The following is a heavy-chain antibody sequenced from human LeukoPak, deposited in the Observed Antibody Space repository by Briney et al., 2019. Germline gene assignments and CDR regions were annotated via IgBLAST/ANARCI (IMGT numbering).Heavy chain of an antibody. CDR3: ATVKSQITIFGVVTDY. Sequence: GGSLRLSCAASGFTFSSYGMHWVRQAPGKGLEWLAFIRYDGSNKYYADSVKGRFTISRDNSKNTLYLQMNSLRAEDTAVYYCATVKSQITIFGVVTDYWGQGTLVTVSS. V-gene: IGHV3-30*02. D-gene: IGHD3-3*01. CDR2: IRYDGSNK. J-gene: IGHJ4*02. CDR1: GFTFSSYG.